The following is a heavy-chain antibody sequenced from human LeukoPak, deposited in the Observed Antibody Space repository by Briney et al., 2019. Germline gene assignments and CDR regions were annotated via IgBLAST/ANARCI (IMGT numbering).Heavy chain of an antibody. V-gene: IGHV4-39*01. Sequence: SETLSRTSGVSGGTMSSSSYYWQCIRQPPGKMLGLIGSVYYSGSTYYNASLKSRVTISVDTSKNQFSLKLSYVTAADTAVYYCASPASVVNLQTASFDPWGQGTLVTVSS. J-gene: IGHJ5*02. CDR3: ASPASVVNLQTASFDP. CDR1: GGTMSSSSYY. CDR2: VYYSGST. D-gene: IGHD4-23*01.